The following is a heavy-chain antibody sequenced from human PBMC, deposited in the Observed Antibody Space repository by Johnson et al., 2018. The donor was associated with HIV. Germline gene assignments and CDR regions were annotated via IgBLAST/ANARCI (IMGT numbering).Heavy chain of an antibody. J-gene: IGHJ3*02. D-gene: IGHD2-21*01. CDR1: GFTFSSYG. CDR2: ISGSGGST. CDR3: AKSHFGGAILGDINNDAFDI. V-gene: IGHV3-23*04. Sequence: VQLVESGGGVVQPGRSLRLYCVASGFTFSSYGIHWVRQAPGKGLEWVSAISGSGGSTYYADSVKGRFTISRDNSKNTLYLQMNSLRAEDTAVYYCAKSHFGGAILGDINNDAFDIWGQGTMVTVSS.